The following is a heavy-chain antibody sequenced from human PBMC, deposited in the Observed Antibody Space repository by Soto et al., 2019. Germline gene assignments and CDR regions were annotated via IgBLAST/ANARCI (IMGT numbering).Heavy chain of an antibody. J-gene: IGHJ6*02. V-gene: IGHV4-59*01. D-gene: IGHD6-19*01. CDR2: IYYSGST. CDR3: ARERGQWLDSHYGMDV. Sequence: SETLSLTCAVSGGSISSYYWSWIRQPPGKGLEWSGYIYYSGSTNYNPSLKSRVTISVDTSKNQFSLKLSSVTAADTAVYYCARERGQWLDSHYGMDVWGQGTTVTVSS. CDR1: GGSISSYY.